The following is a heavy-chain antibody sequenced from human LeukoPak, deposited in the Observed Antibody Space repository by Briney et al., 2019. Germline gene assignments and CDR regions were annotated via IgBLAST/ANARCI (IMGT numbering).Heavy chain of an antibody. Sequence: PGRSRRLSSAASGFTFSSHAMHWVRQAPGKVLEWVAVISYDGSNKYYADSGKGRFTISRDNSKNTLYLQMNCLRAEDTAVYYCARDQRITISGIISYNWVDSWDQGTLVTVSS. CDR2: ISYDGSNK. J-gene: IGHJ5*01. V-gene: IGHV3-30-3*01. CDR3: ARDQRITISGIISYNWVDS. CDR1: GFTFSSHA. D-gene: IGHD3-3*01.